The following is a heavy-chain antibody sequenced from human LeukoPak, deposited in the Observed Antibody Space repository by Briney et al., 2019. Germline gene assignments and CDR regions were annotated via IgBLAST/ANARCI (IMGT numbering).Heavy chain of an antibody. Sequence: PSETLSLTCTVSGGSISSYYWSWIRQPAGKGLEWIGRIYTSGSTNYNPSLKSRVTMSVDTSKNQFSLKLSSVTAADTAVYYCARDRSLWFGELSNLNWFDPWGQGTLVTVSS. CDR3: ARDRSLWFGELSNLNWFDP. J-gene: IGHJ5*02. CDR2: IYTSGST. CDR1: GGSISSYY. D-gene: IGHD3-10*01. V-gene: IGHV4-4*07.